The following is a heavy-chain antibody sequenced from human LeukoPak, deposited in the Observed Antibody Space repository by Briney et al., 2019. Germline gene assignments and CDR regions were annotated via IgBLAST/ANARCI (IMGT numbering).Heavy chain of an antibody. V-gene: IGHV3-23*01. CDR2: ISGSGYST. CDR3: AKGGYSNGRYYYYYMDV. J-gene: IGHJ6*03. CDR1: GFTFSSYG. D-gene: IGHD5-18*01. Sequence: GGSLRLSCAASGFTFSSYGMSWVRQAPGKGLEWVSAISGSGYSTYYADSAKGRFTISRDNSKNTLYLQMNSLRAEDMAVYYCAKGGYSNGRYYYYYMDVWGEGTTVTVSS.